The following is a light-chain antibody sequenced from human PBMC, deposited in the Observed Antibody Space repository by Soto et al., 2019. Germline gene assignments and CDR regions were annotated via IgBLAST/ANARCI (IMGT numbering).Light chain of an antibody. V-gene: IGKV1-33*01. CDR2: DAS. CDR1: QDINIY. Sequence: DIQMTHPSSSLSASVVDRVTITCQASQDINIYLNWYLQKPGKAPKLLIYDASNLETGVPSRFSGSGDGTEFTLSISSLQPDDSAIYFCRQYKTYTFGRGTRLEI. J-gene: IGKJ5*01. CDR3: RQYKTYT.